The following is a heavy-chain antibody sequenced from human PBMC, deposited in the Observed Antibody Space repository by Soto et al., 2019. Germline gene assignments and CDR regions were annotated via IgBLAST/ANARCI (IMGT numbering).Heavy chain of an antibody. CDR2: MYHSGNT. J-gene: IGHJ4*02. CDR1: GDSISSNNYY. V-gene: IGHV4-39*01. CDR3: ARHRGPTGTNY. Sequence: QLQLQESGPGLVKPSETLSLTCTVSGDSISSNNYYWGWIRQPPGKGLEWIGSMYHSGNTYHNPSLKSRVTISVDTSKYQLSLNLRSVTAADTAVYYCARHRGPTGTNYWGQGTLVTVSS. D-gene: IGHD3-10*01.